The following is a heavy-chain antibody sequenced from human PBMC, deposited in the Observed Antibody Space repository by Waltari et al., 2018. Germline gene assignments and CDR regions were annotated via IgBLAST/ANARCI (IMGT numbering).Heavy chain of an antibody. Sequence: EVQLVESGGGLVQPGGSLRLSCAASGFTFSTYWLTWVRQAPGEGREGKANIKQNGSNKYYVDSVKGRFTISRDNAKNSLYLQMNSLRAEDTAVYYGARDLSPGGGGHYDAFDMWGQGTMVTVSS. CDR3: ARDLSPGGGGHYDAFDM. D-gene: IGHD3-16*01. CDR1: GFTFSTYW. CDR2: IKQNGSNK. J-gene: IGHJ3*02. V-gene: IGHV3-7*01.